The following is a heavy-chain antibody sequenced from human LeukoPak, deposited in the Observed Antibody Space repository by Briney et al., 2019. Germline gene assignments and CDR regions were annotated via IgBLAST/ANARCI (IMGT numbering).Heavy chain of an antibody. V-gene: IGHV3-30*02. CDR3: AKDRKSLVVVPAALNYYYYYMDV. J-gene: IGHJ6*03. CDR1: GFTFSSYG. CDR2: IRYDGSNK. Sequence: AGGSLRLSCAASGFTFSSYGMHWVRQAPGKGLEWVAFIRYDGSNKYYADSVKGRFTISRDNSKNTLYLQMNSLRAEDTAVYYCAKDRKSLVVVPAALNYYYYYMDVWGKGTTVTVSS. D-gene: IGHD2-2*01.